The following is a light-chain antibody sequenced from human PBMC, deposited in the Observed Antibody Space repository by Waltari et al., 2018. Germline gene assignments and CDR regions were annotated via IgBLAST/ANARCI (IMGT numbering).Light chain of an antibody. V-gene: IGKV3-20*01. CDR2: DAS. CDR3: QKSGSLPAT. J-gene: IGKJ1*01. CDR1: QSIIRF. Sequence: EVMLMQPPRTPSSSPGERATPFCRASQSIIRFLAWYQQKPGQAPRLLIYDASTRATGIPDRFSGSGSGTDFSLTISRLEPEDIAVYYCQKSGSLPATFGQGTKVEIK.